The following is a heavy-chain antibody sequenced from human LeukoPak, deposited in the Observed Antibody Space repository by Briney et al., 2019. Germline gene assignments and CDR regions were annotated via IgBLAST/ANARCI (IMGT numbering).Heavy chain of an antibody. D-gene: IGHD3-10*01. CDR3: ARDDYGSGSYYFVY. CDR2: ISSSRSYI. V-gene: IGHV3-21*01. CDR1: GFTFSSYS. Sequence: PGGSLRLSCAASGFTFSSYSMNWVRQAPGNGLEWVSCISSSRSYIYYTDSVKGRFTISRDNSKNSLYLQMSSLRAEDTAVYYCARDDYGSGSYYFVYWGQGTLVTVSS. J-gene: IGHJ4*02.